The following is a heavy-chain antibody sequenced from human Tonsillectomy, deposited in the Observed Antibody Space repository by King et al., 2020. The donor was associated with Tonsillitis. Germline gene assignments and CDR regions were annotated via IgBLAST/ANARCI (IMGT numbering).Heavy chain of an antibody. J-gene: IGHJ6*03. CDR3: AKSGGVAATGTFRDYYYYYMDV. V-gene: IGHV3-23*04. CDR1: GFTFSSYA. Sequence: VQLVESGGGLVQPGGSLRLSCAASGFTFSSYAMTWVRQAPGKGLEWVSAISGSGYITYYADSVKGRFTISRDNSKNTLSLQMNKLRAEDTAIYYCAKSGGVAATGTFRDYYYYYMDVWGRGTTVTVSS. D-gene: IGHD6-13*01. CDR2: ISGSGYIT.